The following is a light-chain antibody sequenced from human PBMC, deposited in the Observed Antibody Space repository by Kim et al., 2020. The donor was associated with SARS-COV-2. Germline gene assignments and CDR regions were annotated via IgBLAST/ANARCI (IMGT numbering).Light chain of an antibody. CDR2: DNN. CDR3: GTWDSSLSAVV. J-gene: IGLJ2*01. CDR1: SSNIGNNY. Sequence: GQKVTISCSGSSSNIGNNYVSWYQQLPGIAPKLLIYDNNKRPSVIPDRFSGSKSGTSATLGITGLQTGDEADYYCGTWDSSLSAVVFGGGTQLTVL. V-gene: IGLV1-51*01.